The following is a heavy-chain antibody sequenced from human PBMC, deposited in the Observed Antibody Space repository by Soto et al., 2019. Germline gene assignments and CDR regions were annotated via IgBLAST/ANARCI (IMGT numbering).Heavy chain of an antibody. J-gene: IGHJ4*02. CDR3: ARPPGVGAILN. CDR2: IYYSGST. D-gene: IGHD1-26*01. V-gene: IGHV4-39*01. Sequence: SETLSLTCTVSGGSISSSSYYWGWIRQPPGKGLEWIGSIYYSGSTYYNPSLKSRVTISVDTSKNQFSLKLSSVTAADTAVYYCARPPGVGAILNWGQGTLVTVSS. CDR1: GGSISSSSYY.